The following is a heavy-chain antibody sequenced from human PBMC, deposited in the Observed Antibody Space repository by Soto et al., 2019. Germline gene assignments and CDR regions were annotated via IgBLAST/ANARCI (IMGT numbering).Heavy chain of an antibody. CDR1: GESFSGHI. J-gene: IGHJ4*02. D-gene: IGHD6-19*01. CDR2: INHSGSA. V-gene: IGHV4-34*01. CDR3: ARGLITGSHYSGGWYYFDS. Sequence: SETLSLTCAVYGESFSGHIGTWIRQTPGKGLQWIGQINHSGSASYNPSLKSRVTISVHTSNSQFSLELSSVTAADTAVYYCARGLITGSHYSGGWYYFDSWGQGTQVTVSS.